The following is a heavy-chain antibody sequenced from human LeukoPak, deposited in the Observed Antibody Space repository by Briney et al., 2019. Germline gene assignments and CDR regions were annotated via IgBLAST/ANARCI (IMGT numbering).Heavy chain of an antibody. Sequence: GGSLRLSCAASGFTFSSYSMNWVRQAPGKGLEWVSYISSSSSTIYYADSVKGRFTISRDNAKNSLYLQMNSLRAEDTALYYCAKISGYYPSDYWGQGTLVTVSS. J-gene: IGHJ4*02. D-gene: IGHD3-22*01. CDR2: ISSSSSTI. CDR3: AKISGYYPSDY. CDR1: GFTFSSYS. V-gene: IGHV3-48*01.